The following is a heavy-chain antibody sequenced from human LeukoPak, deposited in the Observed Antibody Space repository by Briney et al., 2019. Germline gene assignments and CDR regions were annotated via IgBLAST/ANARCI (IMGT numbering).Heavy chain of an antibody. J-gene: IGHJ3*02. V-gene: IGHV4-4*07. CDR1: GGSISSYY. CDR2: IYTSGST. Sequence: SETLSLTCTVSGGSISSYYWSWIRQPAGKGLEWIGRIYTSGSTNYNPSLKSRVTISVDTSKNQFSLKLSSVTAADTAVYYCARDWRSAVPYAFDIWGQGTMVTVSS. D-gene: IGHD3-3*01. CDR3: ARDWRSAVPYAFDI.